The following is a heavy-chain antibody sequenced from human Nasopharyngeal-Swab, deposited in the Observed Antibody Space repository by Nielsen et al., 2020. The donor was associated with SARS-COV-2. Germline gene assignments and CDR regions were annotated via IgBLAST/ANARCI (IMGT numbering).Heavy chain of an antibody. J-gene: IGHJ4*02. CDR1: GFTFSSYW. V-gene: IGHV3-7*03. D-gene: IGHD3-10*01. CDR3: AAAIWFGELLGSY. Sequence: GGSLRLSCAASGFTFSSYWMSWVRQAPGKGLEWVANIKQDGSEKYYVDPVKGRFTISRDNAKNSLYLQMNSLRAEDTAVYYCAAAIWFGELLGSYWGQGTLVTVSS. CDR2: IKQDGSEK.